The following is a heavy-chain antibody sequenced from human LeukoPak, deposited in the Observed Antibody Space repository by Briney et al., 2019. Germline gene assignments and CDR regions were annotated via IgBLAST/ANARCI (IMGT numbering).Heavy chain of an antibody. J-gene: IGHJ5*02. Sequence: PGGSLRLSCAASGFTFSSDSMKWVCQAPGKGLEWVSSISSNSRSIYYADSVKGRFTVSRDNAENSLYLQMNSLRAEDTAVYYCARSLTGDLDWFDPWGRGTLVAVSS. CDR3: ARSLTGDLDWFDP. CDR2: ISSNSRSI. V-gene: IGHV3-21*01. CDR1: GFTFSSDS. D-gene: IGHD7-27*01.